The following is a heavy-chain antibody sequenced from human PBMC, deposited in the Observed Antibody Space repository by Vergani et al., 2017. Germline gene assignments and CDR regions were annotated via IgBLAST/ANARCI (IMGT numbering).Heavy chain of an antibody. J-gene: IGHJ4*02. CDR1: GFSLSTSGMR. Sequence: QVTLKESGPALVKPTQTLTLTCTFSGFSLSTSGMRASWIRQPPGKALEWLARIDWDDDKFYSTSLKTRLTISKDTSKDQVVLTMTNMDPVDTATYYCARSSNWGSTGFDYWGQGTLVTVSS. CDR2: IDWDDDK. D-gene: IGHD7-27*01. V-gene: IGHV2-70*04. CDR3: ARSSNWGSTGFDY.